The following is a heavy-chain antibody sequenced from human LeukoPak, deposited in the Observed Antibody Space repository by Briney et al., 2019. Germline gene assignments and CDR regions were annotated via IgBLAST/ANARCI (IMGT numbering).Heavy chain of an antibody. Sequence: RASVKVSCKASSYTFTNYAFTWVRQAPGQGLEWMGWISAYNGNTNYAQKLQGRVAMTTDTSTSTAYMELRSLRSDDTAVYYCARGLEWLTRRHTWFDPLGQGTLVTVSS. CDR2: ISAYNGNT. D-gene: IGHD3-3*01. V-gene: IGHV1-18*01. CDR1: SYTFTNYA. CDR3: ARGLEWLTRRHTWFDP. J-gene: IGHJ5*02.